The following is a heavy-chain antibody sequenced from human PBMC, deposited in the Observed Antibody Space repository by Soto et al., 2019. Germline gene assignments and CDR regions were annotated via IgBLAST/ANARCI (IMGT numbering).Heavy chain of an antibody. CDR1: GFTVSSNY. V-gene: IGHV3-66*01. Sequence: EVQLVESGGGLVQPGGSLRLSCAASGFTVSSNYMSWVRQAPGKGLEWVSVIYSGGSTYYADSVKGRFTISRDNSKNTLYLQMTSLRAEDTAVYYCARSQDTSSLPVFGYWGQGTLVTVSS. CDR3: ARSQDTSSLPVFGY. CDR2: IYSGGST. J-gene: IGHJ4*02. D-gene: IGHD6-13*01.